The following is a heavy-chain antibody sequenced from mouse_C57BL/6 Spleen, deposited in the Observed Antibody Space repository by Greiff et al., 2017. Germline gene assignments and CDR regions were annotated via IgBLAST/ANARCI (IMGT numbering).Heavy chain of an antibody. CDR1: GYTFTSYW. J-gene: IGHJ4*01. CDR2: IDPSDSYT. V-gene: IGHV1-69*01. D-gene: IGHD1-1*01. Sequence: VQLQQSGAELVMPGASVKLSCKASGYTFTSYWMHWVKQRPGQGLEWIGEIDPSDSYTNYNQKFKGKSTLTVDKSSSTAYMQLSSLTSEDSAVYYCARPSVVATRAMDYWGQGTSVTVSS. CDR3: ARPSVVATRAMDY.